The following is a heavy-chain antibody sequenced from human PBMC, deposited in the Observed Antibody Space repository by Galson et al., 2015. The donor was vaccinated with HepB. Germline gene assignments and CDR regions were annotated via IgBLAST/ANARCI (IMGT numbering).Heavy chain of an antibody. J-gene: IGHJ3*02. CDR3: ARVRPYYYGSGSYKADAFDI. CDR1: GYTFTSYG. Sequence: SVKVSCKASGYTFTSYGISWVRQAPGQGLEWMGWISAYNGNTNYAQKHQGRVTMTTDTSTSTAYMELRSLRSDDTAMYYCARVRPYYYGSGSYKADAFDIWGQGTMVTVSS. CDR2: ISAYNGNT. V-gene: IGHV1-18*01. D-gene: IGHD3-10*01.